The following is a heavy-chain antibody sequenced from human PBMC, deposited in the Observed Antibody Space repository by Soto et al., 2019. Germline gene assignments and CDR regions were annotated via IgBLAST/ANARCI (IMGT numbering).Heavy chain of an antibody. CDR2: ISSTGRTI. V-gene: IGHV3-11*01. J-gene: IGHJ4*02. CDR3: ARSYSSGWEFAY. CDR1: GFTFSNYY. Sequence: QVQLVESGGGLVKPGGSLRLSCGASGFTFSNYYMSWIRQAPGKGLEWVSYISSTGRTIYYADSVKGRFTVSRDNAQNSLSLKLNSLRVEDTAVYYCARSYSSGWEFAYWGQGTQVTVSS. D-gene: IGHD6-19*01.